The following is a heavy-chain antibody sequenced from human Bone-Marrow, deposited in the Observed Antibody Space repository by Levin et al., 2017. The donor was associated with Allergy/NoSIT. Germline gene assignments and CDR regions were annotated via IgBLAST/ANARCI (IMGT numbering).Heavy chain of an antibody. CDR3: ATALGDRTFDI. J-gene: IGHJ3*02. V-gene: IGHV4-31*11. D-gene: IGHD2-15*01. CDR1: GGSIYSGGNY. Sequence: SCAVSGGSIYSGGNYWSWIRQHPEKGLEWIGYIHYSGSTYYNPSLKSRVTISVDTSKTQFSLKLRSVTAADTAVYYCATALGDRTFDIWGQGTMVTVSS. CDR2: IHYSGST.